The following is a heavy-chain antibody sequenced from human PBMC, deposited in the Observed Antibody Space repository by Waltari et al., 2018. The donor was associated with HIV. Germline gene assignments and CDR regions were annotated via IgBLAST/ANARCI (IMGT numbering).Heavy chain of an antibody. CDR1: GFNFNSYW. J-gene: IGHJ4*02. Sequence: VESGGALVQPGESLRLSCAAAGFNFNSYWRTWIRQAPGKGLEWVANVKHDGSEMFYVDSLRGRFTIFRDNSKKMVFLQMTNLRPDDSATYFCARSASGHFDNWGQGTRVTVSS. CDR2: VKHDGSEM. CDR3: ARSASGHFDN. D-gene: IGHD6-19*01. V-gene: IGHV3-7*01.